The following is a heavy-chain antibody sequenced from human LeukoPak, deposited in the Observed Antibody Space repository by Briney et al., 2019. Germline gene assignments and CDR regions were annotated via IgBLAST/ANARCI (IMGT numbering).Heavy chain of an antibody. J-gene: IGHJ6*02. CDR2: ISGSGGST. CDR3: ATSPHIVVMHYYGMDV. D-gene: IGHD2-21*01. CDR1: GFTFSSYA. Sequence: GGSLRLSCAASGFTFSSYAMSWVRQAPGKGLEWVSAISGSGGSTYYADSVKGRFTISRDNSKNTLYLQMNSLRAEDTAVYYCATSPHIVVMHYYGMDVWGQGTTVTVSS. V-gene: IGHV3-23*01.